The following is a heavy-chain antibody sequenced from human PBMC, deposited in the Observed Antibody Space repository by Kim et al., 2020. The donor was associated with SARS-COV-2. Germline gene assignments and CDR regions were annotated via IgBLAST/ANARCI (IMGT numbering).Heavy chain of an antibody. CDR3: STEGGYDVYYYYGMDV. D-gene: IGHD5-12*01. V-gene: IGHV3-15*01. CDR1: GSTFSNAW. J-gene: IGHJ6*02. CDR2: IKGQRDGETS. Sequence: GGSLRLSCAASGSTFSNAWMSWVRQAPGKGLEWVGRIKGQRDGETSDYSAPVKGSFTNSRDESKHTVELQKNSLKTEETGVYKRSTEGGYDVYYYYGMDVWRQGTAVIVSS.